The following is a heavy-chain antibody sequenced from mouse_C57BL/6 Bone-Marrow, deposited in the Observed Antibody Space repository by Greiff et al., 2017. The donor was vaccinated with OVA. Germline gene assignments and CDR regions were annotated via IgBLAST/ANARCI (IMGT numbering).Heavy chain of an antibody. Sequence: QVQLQQPGAELVMPGASVKLSCKASGYTFTSYWMHWVKQRPGQGLEWIGEIDPSDSYTNYNQKFKGKSTLTVDKSSSSAYMQLSILTYEDSAVYYCARGSPLYYFDYWGQGTTLTVSS. CDR3: ARGSPLYYFDY. J-gene: IGHJ2*01. CDR2: IDPSDSYT. CDR1: GYTFTSYW. D-gene: IGHD3-1*01. V-gene: IGHV1-69*01.